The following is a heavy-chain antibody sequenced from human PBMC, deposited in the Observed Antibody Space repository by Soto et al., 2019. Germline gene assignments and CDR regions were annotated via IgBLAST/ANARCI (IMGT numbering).Heavy chain of an antibody. J-gene: IGHJ4*02. D-gene: IGHD3-22*01. V-gene: IGHV3-30*18. CDR3: AKEAANYHETTGYYYLGTFDS. CDR1: GFTFSSYG. Sequence: HPGGSLRLSCTASGFTFSSYGMHWVRQAPGKGLEWVAVISYDGKYTYYEDSVKGRFTISRDNSKNTLYLQMNSLRTEDTAVYYCAKEAANYHETTGYYYLGTFDSWGQGTLVTVSS. CDR2: ISYDGKYT.